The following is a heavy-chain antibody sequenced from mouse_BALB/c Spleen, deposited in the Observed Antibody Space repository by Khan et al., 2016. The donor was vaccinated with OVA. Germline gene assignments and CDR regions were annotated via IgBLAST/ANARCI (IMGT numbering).Heavy chain of an antibody. CDR1: GYSFTGYF. J-gene: IGHJ2*01. V-gene: IGHV1-20*02. Sequence: EVQLQESGPELVKPGASVKISCKASGYSFTGYFMNWVMQSHGKSLEWIGRINPHIGETLYNQKSKGKATLTVDESSSTAHMELRSLASEDSAVYYCARTYGSDFDYWGQGTTLTVSS. D-gene: IGHD1-1*01. CDR2: INPHIGET. CDR3: ARTYGSDFDY.